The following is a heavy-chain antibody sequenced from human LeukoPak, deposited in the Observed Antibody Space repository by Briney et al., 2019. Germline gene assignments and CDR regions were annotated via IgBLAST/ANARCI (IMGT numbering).Heavy chain of an antibody. D-gene: IGHD3-22*01. CDR1: GFTFGDYA. Sequence: GRSLRLSCTASGFTFGDYAMHWLRQAPGKGLEWVAVISYDGSKKYYADSVKGRSTISRDNSKNTLYLQMNSLRVEDTAVYYCARVQREYYYDSSGIMGNWGQGTLVTVSS. CDR3: ARVQREYYYDSSGIMGN. J-gene: IGHJ4*02. V-gene: IGHV3-30*04. CDR2: ISYDGSKK.